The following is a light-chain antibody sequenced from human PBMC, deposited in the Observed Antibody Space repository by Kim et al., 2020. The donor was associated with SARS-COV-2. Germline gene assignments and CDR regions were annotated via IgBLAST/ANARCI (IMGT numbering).Light chain of an antibody. CDR2: NGK. CDR3: ATWDVTLNGWL. V-gene: IGLV1-44*01. Sequence: GQRVTIACSRSSSNVVRHFLHWYQQRPGTAPNVFIYNGKRRPSGVPDRFSGSRSGASASLAISGLQSEDEADYCCATWDVTLNGWLFGGGTKLTVL. CDR1: SSNVVRHF. J-gene: IGLJ3*02.